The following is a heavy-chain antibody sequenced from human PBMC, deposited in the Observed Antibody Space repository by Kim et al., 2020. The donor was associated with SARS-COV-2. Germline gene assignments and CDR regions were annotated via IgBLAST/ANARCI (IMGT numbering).Heavy chain of an antibody. J-gene: IGHJ6*03. V-gene: IGHV4-34*01. Sequence: SETLSLTCAVYGGSFSGYYWSWIRQPPGKGLEWIGEINHSGSTNYNPSLKSRVTISVDTYKNQFPLKLSSVTAADTAAYYCARGQRCVGVVVICYYYYY. CDR2: INHSGST. D-gene: IGHD3-3*01. CDR1: GGSFSGYY. CDR3: ARGQRCVGVVVICYYYYY.